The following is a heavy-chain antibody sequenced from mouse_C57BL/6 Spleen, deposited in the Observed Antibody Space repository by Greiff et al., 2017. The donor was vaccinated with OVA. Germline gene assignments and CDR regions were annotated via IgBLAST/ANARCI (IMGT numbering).Heavy chain of an antibody. CDR3: VRGGDGSSYTWFAY. Sequence: EVQRVESGGGLVQPKGSLKLSCAASGFTFNTYAMHWVRQAPGKGLEWVARIRSKSSNYATYYADSVKDRFTISRDDSQSMLYLQMNNLKTEDTAMYYGVRGGDGSSYTWFAYWGQGTLVTVSA. CDR2: IRSKSSNYAT. CDR1: GFTFNTYA. J-gene: IGHJ3*01. D-gene: IGHD1-1*01. V-gene: IGHV10-3*01.